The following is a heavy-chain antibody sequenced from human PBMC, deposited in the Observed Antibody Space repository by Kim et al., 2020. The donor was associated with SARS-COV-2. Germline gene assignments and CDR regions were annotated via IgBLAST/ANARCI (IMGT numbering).Heavy chain of an antibody. J-gene: IGHJ5*02. CDR1: GLIVSGNY. D-gene: IGHD1-26*01. CDR3: ARVYFINWFDP. Sequence: GGSLRLSCAASGLIVSGNYMSWVRQAPGKGLEWVSVIYSDGSTSYIDTVKGRFTISRDNSKNKLYLQMNSLRAEDTTVYYCARVYFINWFDPWGQGTLGTVSA. V-gene: IGHV3-66*01. CDR2: IYSDGST.